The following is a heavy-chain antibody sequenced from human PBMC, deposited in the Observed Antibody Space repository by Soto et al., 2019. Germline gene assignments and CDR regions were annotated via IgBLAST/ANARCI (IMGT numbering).Heavy chain of an antibody. V-gene: IGHV4-34*01. CDR1: GGSFSGYY. D-gene: IGHD1-26*01. CDR3: ARRVVGYPIDY. J-gene: IGHJ4*02. Sequence: SETLSLTCAVYGGSFSGYYWSWIRQPPGKGLGWIGEINHSGSTNYNPSLKSRVTISVDTSKNQFSLKLSSVTAADTAVYYCARRVVGYPIDYWGQGTLVTVSS. CDR2: INHSGST.